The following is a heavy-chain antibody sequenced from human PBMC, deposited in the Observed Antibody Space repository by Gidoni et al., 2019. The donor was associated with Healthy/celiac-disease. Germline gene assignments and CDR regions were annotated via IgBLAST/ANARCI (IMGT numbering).Heavy chain of an antibody. CDR2: IYHSGST. J-gene: IGHJ5*02. D-gene: IGHD1-7*01. CDR1: GGSISSSNW. CDR3: ARILTGTRHYNWFDP. Sequence: QVQLQESGPRLVKPSGTLSLTCAVSGGSISSSNWWSWVRHPPGKGLEWIGEIYHSGSTNDNPSLKSRVTISEDKSKTQFSLKLSPGTAADTAVYYCARILTGTRHYNWFDPWGQGTLVTVSS. V-gene: IGHV4-4*02.